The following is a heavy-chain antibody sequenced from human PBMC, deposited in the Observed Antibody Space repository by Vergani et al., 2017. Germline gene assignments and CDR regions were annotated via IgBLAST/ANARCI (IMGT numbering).Heavy chain of an antibody. CDR1: GFTFSSYW. CDR2: IKQDGSEK. Sequence: EVQLVESGGGLVQPGGSLRLSCAASGFTFSSYWMSWVRQAPGKGLEWVANIKQDGSEKYYVDSVKGRFTISRDNAKNSLYLQMNSLRAEDTAVYYCAREDTSWRITGYYYYGMDVWGQGTTVTVSS. D-gene: IGHD2-2*01. J-gene: IGHJ6*02. CDR3: AREDTSWRITGYYYYGMDV. V-gene: IGHV3-7*01.